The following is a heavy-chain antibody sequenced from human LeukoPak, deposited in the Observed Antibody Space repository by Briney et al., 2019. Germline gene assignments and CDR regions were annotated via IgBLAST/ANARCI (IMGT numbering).Heavy chain of an antibody. V-gene: IGHV3-30*01. Sequence: GGSLRLSCAASGFTFSSYAKHWVRQAPGKGLEWVAVISYDGSNKYYADSVKGRFTISRDNSKNTLYLQMNSLRAEDTAVYYCARVDLAAAGYWGQGTLVTVSS. CDR2: ISYDGSNK. D-gene: IGHD6-13*01. CDR1: GFTFSSYA. J-gene: IGHJ4*02. CDR3: ARVDLAAAGY.